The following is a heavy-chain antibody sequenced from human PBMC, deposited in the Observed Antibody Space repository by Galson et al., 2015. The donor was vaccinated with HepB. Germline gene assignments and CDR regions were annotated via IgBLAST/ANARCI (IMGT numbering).Heavy chain of an antibody. D-gene: IGHD3-22*01. J-gene: IGHJ6*02. CDR3: ARGRLFYYDSSGGMDV. Sequence: SVKVSCKASGGTFSSYTISWVRQAPGQGLEWMGRIIPILGIANYAQKFQGRVTITADKSTSTAYMELSSLRSEDPAVYYCARGRLFYYDSSGGMDVWGQGTMVTVSS. CDR1: GGTFSSYT. V-gene: IGHV1-69*02. CDR2: IIPILGIA.